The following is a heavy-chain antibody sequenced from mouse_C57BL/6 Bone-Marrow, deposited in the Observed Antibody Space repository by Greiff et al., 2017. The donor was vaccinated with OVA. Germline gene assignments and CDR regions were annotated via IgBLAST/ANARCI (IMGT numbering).Heavy chain of an antibody. V-gene: IGHV5-4*01. J-gene: IGHJ2*01. CDR3: TRDRGGISEGEGGYYFDY. D-gene: IGHD1-1*02. Sequence: EVMLVESGGGLVKPGGSLKLSCAASGFTFSSYAMSWVRQTPEKRLEWVATISDGGSYTYYPANVKGRFTFTKDNAKNNLYLQMSHLKSEDTAMYYCTRDRGGISEGEGGYYFDYGGQGTTLTVSS. CDR2: ISDGGSYT. CDR1: GFTFSSYA.